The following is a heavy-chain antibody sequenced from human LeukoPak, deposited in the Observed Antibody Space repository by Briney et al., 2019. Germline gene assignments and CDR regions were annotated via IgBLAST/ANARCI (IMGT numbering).Heavy chain of an antibody. D-gene: IGHD1-26*01. J-gene: IGHJ4*02. Sequence: PGGSLRLSCTASGFTFSSYEMNWVRQAPGQGLEWVAVIWYDGRNQYYGDSVKGRFTISRDNPKYTLYLQMNRVRAEDTAVYFCARAWVAHSGSYNFDYWGPGTLVTVSS. CDR3: ARAWVAHSGSYNFDY. CDR2: IWYDGRNQ. CDR1: GFTFSSYE. V-gene: IGHV3-33*08.